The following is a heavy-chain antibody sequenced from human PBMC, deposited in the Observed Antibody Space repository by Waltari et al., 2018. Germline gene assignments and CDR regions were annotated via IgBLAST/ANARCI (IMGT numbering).Heavy chain of an antibody. CDR1: GFSFRTYP. CDR2: GSFDENIS. Sequence: QGQLVESGGGVVQPGRSLRLSCEVSGFSFRTYPMHWVRQAPGKGMEWVEVGSFDENISYYADSVKGRFTLSRDNAESTLYLQMNSLRAEDTAVYFCARDPRGDASFYYHMDVWGRGTTVTVSS. CDR3: ARDPRGDASFYYHMDV. D-gene: IGHD2-2*01. V-gene: IGHV3-30-3*01. J-gene: IGHJ6*03.